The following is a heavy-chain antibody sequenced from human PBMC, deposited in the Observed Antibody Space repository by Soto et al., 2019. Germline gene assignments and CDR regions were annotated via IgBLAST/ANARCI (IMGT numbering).Heavy chain of an antibody. Sequence: GGSLRLSCAASGFTFSSYGMHWVRQAPGKGLEWVAVIWYDGSNKYYADSVKGRFTISRDNSKNTLYLQMNSLRAEDTAVYYCARDMLSIAARPDRFDYWGQGTLVTVSS. CDR1: GFTFSSYG. CDR3: ARDMLSIAARPDRFDY. D-gene: IGHD6-6*01. J-gene: IGHJ4*02. CDR2: IWYDGSNK. V-gene: IGHV3-33*01.